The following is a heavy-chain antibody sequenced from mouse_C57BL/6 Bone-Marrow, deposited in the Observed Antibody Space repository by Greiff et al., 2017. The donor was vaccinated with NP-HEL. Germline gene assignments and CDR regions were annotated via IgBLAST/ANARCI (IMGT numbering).Heavy chain of an antibody. CDR3: AIYYYGSSGFAY. CDR1: GYTFTSYW. Sequence: QVQLQQPGAELVMPGASVKLSCKASGYTFTSYWMHWVKQRPGQGLEWIGEIDPSDSYTNYNQKFKGKSTLTVDKSSSTAYMQLSSLTSEDSAVYYCAIYYYGSSGFAYWGQGTLVTVSA. D-gene: IGHD1-1*01. V-gene: IGHV1-69*01. CDR2: IDPSDSYT. J-gene: IGHJ3*01.